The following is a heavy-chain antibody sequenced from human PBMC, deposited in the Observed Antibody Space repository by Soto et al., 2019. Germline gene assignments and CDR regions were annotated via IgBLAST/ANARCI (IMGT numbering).Heavy chain of an antibody. Sequence: PGGSLRLSCATSGFTFSNYRMNWVREAPGKGLEWVASISGSGKDTFYRDSVKGRFTISRDNAESSLVLQMSSLTVDDTAVYHCARVHLVRTSSYYCGMDVWGPGTTVTVSS. CDR3: ARVHLVRTSSYYCGMDV. J-gene: IGHJ6*02. V-gene: IGHV3-21*06. D-gene: IGHD6-6*01. CDR1: GFTFSNYR. CDR2: ISGSGKDT.